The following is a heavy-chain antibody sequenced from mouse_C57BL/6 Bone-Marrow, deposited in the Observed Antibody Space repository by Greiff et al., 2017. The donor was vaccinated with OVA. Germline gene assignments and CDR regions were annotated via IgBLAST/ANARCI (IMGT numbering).Heavy chain of an antibody. J-gene: IGHJ2*01. Sequence: VQLKQSGPVLVKPGASVKMSCKASGYTFTDYYMNWVKQSHGKSLEWIGVINPYNGGTSYNQKFKGKATLTVDKSSSTAYMELNSLTSEDSAVYYCASGYYGLYYFDYWGKGTTLTVSS. CDR2: INPYNGGT. V-gene: IGHV1-19*01. CDR3: ASGYYGLYYFDY. D-gene: IGHD1-1*01. CDR1: GYTFTDYY.